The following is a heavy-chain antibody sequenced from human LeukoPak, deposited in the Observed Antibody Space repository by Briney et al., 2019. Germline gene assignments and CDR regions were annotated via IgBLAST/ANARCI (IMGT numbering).Heavy chain of an antibody. CDR3: AKDRIAAAVNTFDY. J-gene: IGHJ4*02. CDR2: ISYDGSNK. V-gene: IGHV3-30*18. D-gene: IGHD6-13*01. Sequence: ISYDGSNKYYADSVKGRFTISRDNSKNTLYLQMNSLRAEDTAVYYCAKDRIAAAVNTFDYWGQGTLVTVSS.